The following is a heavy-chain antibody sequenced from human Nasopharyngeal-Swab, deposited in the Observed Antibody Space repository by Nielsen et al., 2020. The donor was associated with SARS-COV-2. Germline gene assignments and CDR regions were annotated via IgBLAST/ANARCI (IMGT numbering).Heavy chain of an antibody. D-gene: IGHD6-13*01. Sequence: WVRQAPGQGLEWVGIINPSGGSTSYAQKFQGRVTMTRDTSTSTVYMELSSLRSEDTAVYYCARDVKTASIAAAGSDALDIWGQGTMVTVSS. CDR2: INPSGGST. CDR3: ARDVKTASIAAAGSDALDI. J-gene: IGHJ3*02. V-gene: IGHV1-46*01.